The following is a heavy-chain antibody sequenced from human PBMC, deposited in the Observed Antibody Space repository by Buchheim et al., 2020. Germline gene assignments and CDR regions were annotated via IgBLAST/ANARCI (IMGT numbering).Heavy chain of an antibody. D-gene: IGHD5-18*01. V-gene: IGHV3-30*03. Sequence: QVQLVESGGGVVQPGRSLRLSCAASGFTFSSYGMHWVRQAPGKGLEWVAVISYDGSNKYYADSVKGRFTISRDNSKNTLYLQMNSPRAEKTAGYYCAIEWYSYGEGYFDYWGQGTL. CDR2: ISYDGSNK. CDR3: AIEWYSYGEGYFDY. CDR1: GFTFSSYG. J-gene: IGHJ4*02.